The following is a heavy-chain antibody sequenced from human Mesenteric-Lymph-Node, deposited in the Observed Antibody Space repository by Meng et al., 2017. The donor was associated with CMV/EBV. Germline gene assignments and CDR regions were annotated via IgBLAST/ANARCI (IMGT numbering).Heavy chain of an antibody. Sequence: GGSLRLSCAASGFTVSSDYMSWVRQAPGKGLEWVSVIYSCGSTYYADSVKGRFTISRDNSKNTLYLQMNSLRAEDTALYYCARLHTSGAAGEVDYWGQGTLVTVSS. CDR1: GFTVSSDY. CDR3: ARLHTSGAAGEVDY. J-gene: IGHJ4*02. CDR2: IYSCGST. V-gene: IGHV3-53*01. D-gene: IGHD6-13*01.